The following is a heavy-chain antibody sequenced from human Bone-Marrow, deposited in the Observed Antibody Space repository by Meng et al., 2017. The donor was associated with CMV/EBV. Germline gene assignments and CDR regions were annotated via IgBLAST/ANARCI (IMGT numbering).Heavy chain of an antibody. D-gene: IGHD6-6*01. Sequence: GGSLRLSCAASGFTFSSYGMHWVRQAPGKGLEWVAFIRYDGSNKYYADSVKGRFTISRDNSKNTLYLQMNSLRAEDTAVYYCAKTSLRYSSSSGYFDYWGQGTLVTVAS. J-gene: IGHJ4*02. CDR1: GFTFSSYG. CDR2: IRYDGSNK. V-gene: IGHV3-30*02. CDR3: AKTSLRYSSSSGYFDY.